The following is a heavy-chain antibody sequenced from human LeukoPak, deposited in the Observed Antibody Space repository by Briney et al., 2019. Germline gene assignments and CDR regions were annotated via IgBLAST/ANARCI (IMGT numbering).Heavy chain of an antibody. CDR1: GFTFSSYS. Sequence: GGSLRLSCAASGFTFSSYSMNWVRQAPGKGLEWVSVIYSGGSTYYADSVKGRFTISRDNSKNTLYLQMNSLRAEDTAVYYCARDSDRYCSGGSCYQIDYWGQGTLVTVSS. V-gene: IGHV3-66*02. CDR2: IYSGGST. CDR3: ARDSDRYCSGGSCYQIDY. D-gene: IGHD2-15*01. J-gene: IGHJ4*02.